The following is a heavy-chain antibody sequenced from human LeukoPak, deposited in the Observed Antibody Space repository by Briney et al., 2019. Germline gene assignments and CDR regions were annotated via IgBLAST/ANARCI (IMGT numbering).Heavy chain of an antibody. CDR2: ISAYNGNT. CDR1: GGIFTSYA. CDR3: ARGGYDEWELRRFSFDY. V-gene: IGHV1-18*01. D-gene: IGHD1-26*01. J-gene: IGHJ4*02. Sequence: ASVKVSCKASGGIFTSYAIHWVRQAPGQGLEWMGWISAYNGNTNYAQKLQGRVTMTTDTSTSTAYMELRSLRSDDTAVYYCARGGYDEWELRRFSFDYWGQGTLVTVSS.